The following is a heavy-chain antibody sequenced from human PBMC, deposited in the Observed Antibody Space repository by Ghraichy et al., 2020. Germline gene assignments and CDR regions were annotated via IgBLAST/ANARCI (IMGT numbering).Heavy chain of an antibody. V-gene: IGHV3-48*02. CDR2: ISSSSRFI. J-gene: IGHJ6*02. D-gene: IGHD4-23*01. Sequence: ETLSLTCEASGFTFSSYNLNWVRQAPGKGPEWISYISSSSRFISYADSVKGRFTVSRDNAKSSLYLQMNSLRDEDTAVYYCARASAVVRYYYYDAMDVWGQGTTVTVSS. CDR1: GFTFSSYN. CDR3: ARASAVVRYYYYDAMDV.